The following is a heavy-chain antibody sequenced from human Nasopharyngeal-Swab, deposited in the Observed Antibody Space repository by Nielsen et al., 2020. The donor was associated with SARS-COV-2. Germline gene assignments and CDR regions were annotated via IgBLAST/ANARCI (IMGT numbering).Heavy chain of an antibody. CDR2: ISSIGSIA. CDR3: VRDGALIQLWLLPHALDI. CDR1: GFTFGSYT. D-gene: IGHD5-18*01. Sequence: GGSLRLSCEASGFTFGSYTINWVRQAPGKGLEWVSFISSIGSIAYYADSVKGRFTISRDNANNSLYLQMNSLKAEDTAVYYCVRDGALIQLWLLPHALDIWGQGTLVTVSS. J-gene: IGHJ3*02. V-gene: IGHV3-48*04.